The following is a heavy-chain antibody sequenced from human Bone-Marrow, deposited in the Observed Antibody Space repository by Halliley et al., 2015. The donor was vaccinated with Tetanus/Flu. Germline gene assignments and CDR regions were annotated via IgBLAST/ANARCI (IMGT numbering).Heavy chain of an antibody. J-gene: IGHJ4*02. D-gene: IGHD5-18*01. CDR2: IYYSGST. CDR1: GGSISSYY. V-gene: IGHV4-59*01. Sequence: TLSLTCTVSGGSISSYYWSWIRQPPGKGLEWIGNIYYSGSTNYNPSLKSRVTISVDTSKNQFSLKLSSVTAADTAVYYCARRGYSYGYYYFDYGGQGTLVTFSS. CDR3: ARRGYSYGYYYFDY.